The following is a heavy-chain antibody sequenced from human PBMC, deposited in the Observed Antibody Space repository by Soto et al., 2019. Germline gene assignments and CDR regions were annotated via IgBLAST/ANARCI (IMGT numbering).Heavy chain of an antibody. CDR3: ARVPNYDFWSGYLTQPYYYYMDV. J-gene: IGHJ6*03. D-gene: IGHD3-3*01. V-gene: IGHV1-18*01. CDR1: GYTFTSYG. CDR2: ISAYNGNT. Sequence: EASVKVSCKASGYTFTSYGISWVRQAPGQGLEWMGWISAYNGNTNYAQKLQGRVTMTTDTSTSTAYMELRSLRSDDTAVYYCARVPNYDFWSGYLTQPYYYYMDVWGKGTTVTVSS.